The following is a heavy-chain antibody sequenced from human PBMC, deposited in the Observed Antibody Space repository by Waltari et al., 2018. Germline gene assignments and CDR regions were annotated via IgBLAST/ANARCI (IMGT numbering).Heavy chain of an antibody. CDR2: IYSTGST. D-gene: IGHD2-21*02. J-gene: IGHJ6*02. Sequence: QVQLQESGPGLVQPSETLSLTCPVSGGSISRYYWRWIRQPAGKGLEWIGRIYSTGSTKYNPSLKSRVTMSVDTSKNQFSLKLTSVTAADTAVYYCARGGDSYMDVWGQGTTVTVSS. V-gene: IGHV4-4*07. CDR3: ARGGDSYMDV. CDR1: GGSISRYY.